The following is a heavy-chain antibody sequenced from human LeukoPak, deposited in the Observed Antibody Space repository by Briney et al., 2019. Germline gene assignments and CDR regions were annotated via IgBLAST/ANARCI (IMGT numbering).Heavy chain of an antibody. Sequence: GGSLRLSCAASGFTFSSYWMHWVRQAPGKGLEWVANIKQDGSEKYYVDSVKGRFTISRDNAKNSLYLQMNSLRAEDTAVYSCVRDGDTSGYTNWGQETLVTVSS. CDR1: GFTFSSYW. J-gene: IGHJ4*02. D-gene: IGHD3-22*01. V-gene: IGHV3-7*01. CDR2: IKQDGSEK. CDR3: VRDGDTSGYTN.